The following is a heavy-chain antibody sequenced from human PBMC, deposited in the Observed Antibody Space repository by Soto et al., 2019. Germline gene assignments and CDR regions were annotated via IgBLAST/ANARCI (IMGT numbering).Heavy chain of an antibody. Sequence: GGSLRLSCAASGFTFSSYAMSWVRQAPGKGLEWVSAISGSGGSTYYADSVKDRFTISRDNSKNTLYLQMNSLRAEDTAVYYCAKAPLFGVVTYYFDYWGQGTLVTVSS. CDR3: AKAPLFGVVTYYFDY. D-gene: IGHD3-3*01. J-gene: IGHJ4*02. CDR2: ISGSGGST. CDR1: GFTFSSYA. V-gene: IGHV3-23*01.